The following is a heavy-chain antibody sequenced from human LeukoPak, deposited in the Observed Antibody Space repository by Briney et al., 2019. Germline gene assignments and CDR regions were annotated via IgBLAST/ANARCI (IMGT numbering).Heavy chain of an antibody. CDR2: IYWNDDK. CDR3: AHNPPPYYDFWSADPFYFDY. J-gene: IGHJ4*02. D-gene: IGHD3-3*01. V-gene: IGHV2-5*01. CDR1: GFSLSTSGVG. Sequence: SGPTLVKPTQTLTLTFTFSGFSLSTSGVGVGWIRQPPGKALEWLALIYWNDDKRYSPSLKSRLTITKDTSKNQVVLTMTNMDPVDTATYYSAHNPPPYYDFWSADPFYFDYWGQGTLVTVSS.